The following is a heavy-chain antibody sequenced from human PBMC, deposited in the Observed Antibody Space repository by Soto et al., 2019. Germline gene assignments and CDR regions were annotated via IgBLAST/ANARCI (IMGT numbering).Heavy chain of an antibody. CDR3: AKSPQEYSGYDPLSDYFDY. J-gene: IGHJ4*02. D-gene: IGHD5-12*01. CDR1: GFTFSSYG. V-gene: IGHV3-30*18. CDR2: ISYDGSNK. Sequence: QVQLVESGGGVVQPGRSLRLSCAASGFTFSSYGMHWVRQAPGKGLGWVAVISYDGSNKYYADSVKGRFTISRDNSKNTLYLQMNSLRAEDTAVYYCAKSPQEYSGYDPLSDYFDYWGQGTLVTVSS.